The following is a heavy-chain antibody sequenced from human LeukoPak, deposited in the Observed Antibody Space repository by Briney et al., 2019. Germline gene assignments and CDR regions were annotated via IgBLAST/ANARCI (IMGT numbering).Heavy chain of an antibody. J-gene: IGHJ4*02. Sequence: GGSLRLSCAASGFTFSSYAMHWVRQAPGKGLEWVAVISYDGSNKYYADSVKGRFTISRDNSKHTLYLQMNSLRAEDTAVYYCARVVPAATLDYWGQGTLVTVSS. D-gene: IGHD2-2*01. CDR2: ISYDGSNK. CDR1: GFTFSSYA. V-gene: IGHV3-30*04. CDR3: ARVVPAATLDY.